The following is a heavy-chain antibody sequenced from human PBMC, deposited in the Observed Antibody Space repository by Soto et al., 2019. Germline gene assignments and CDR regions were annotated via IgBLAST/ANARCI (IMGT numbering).Heavy chain of an antibody. CDR1: GYTFTSYA. V-gene: IGHV1-3*01. J-gene: IGHJ6*02. D-gene: IGHD6-19*01. Sequence: ASVKVSCKASGYTFTSYAMHWVRQAPGQRLEWMGWINAGNGNTKYSQKFQGRVTITGDTSASTAYMELSSLRSEDTAVYYCARDMTSGIAVAVYYYYYGMDVWGQGTTVTVSS. CDR3: ARDMTSGIAVAVYYYYYGMDV. CDR2: INAGNGNT.